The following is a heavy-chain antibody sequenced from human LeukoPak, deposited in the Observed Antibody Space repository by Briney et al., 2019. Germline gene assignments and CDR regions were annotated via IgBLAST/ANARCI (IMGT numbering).Heavy chain of an antibody. CDR3: ARSYYHYGMDV. CDR2: IDWDDDK. Sequence: SGPTLVNPAQTLTLTFTFSGLSLRNSGMCVSWIRQPPGKALEWLARIDWDDDKHYSTSLKTRLNISKDTSKNQVVLTMTNMDPVDTATYFCARSYYHYGMDVWGQGTTVTVSS. CDR1: GLSLRNSGMC. V-gene: IGHV2-70*11. J-gene: IGHJ6*02.